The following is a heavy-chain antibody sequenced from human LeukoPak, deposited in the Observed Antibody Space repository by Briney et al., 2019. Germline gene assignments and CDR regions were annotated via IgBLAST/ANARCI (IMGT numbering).Heavy chain of an antibody. CDR2: INPSGGST. CDR1: GYTFTFYY. CDR3: ARDGYYYDSYLGYFQH. D-gene: IGHD3-22*01. Sequence: GASVKVSCKASGYTFTFYYMHWVRQAPGQGLEWMGIINPSGGSTSYAQKFQGRVTMTRDMSTSTVYMELSSLRSEDTAVYYCARDGYYYDSYLGYFQHWGQGTLVTVSS. V-gene: IGHV1-46*01. J-gene: IGHJ1*01.